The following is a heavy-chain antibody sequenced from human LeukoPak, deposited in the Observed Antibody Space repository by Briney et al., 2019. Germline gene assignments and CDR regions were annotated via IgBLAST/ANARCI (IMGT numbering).Heavy chain of an antibody. J-gene: IGHJ3*01. CDR2: ISASGGTT. CDR1: GFTFKSYA. V-gene: IGHV3-23*01. Sequence: GALRLFCTASGFTFKSYAMSWVRQAPGRGLEWIASISASGGTTYYGDSVRCRFTSSRHNSKNTLYLQMSSLRADDTAVYYCAQRDDTFDFWGQGTMVIVSS. CDR3: AQRDDTFDF.